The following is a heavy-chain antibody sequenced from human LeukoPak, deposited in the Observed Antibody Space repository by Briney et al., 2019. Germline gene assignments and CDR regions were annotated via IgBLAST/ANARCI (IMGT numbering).Heavy chain of an antibody. CDR3: TTQHY. V-gene: IGHV3-15*01. CDR1: GFTFSIAW. CDR2: IKSKTDGGTT. J-gene: IGHJ4*02. Sequence: GRSLRLSCAASGFTFSIAWMNWVRQAPGKGLEWVGRIKSKTDGGTTDYAAPVEGRSAISRDDSVNTLFLQMNSLRTEDTAVYYCTTQHYWGQGTLVTVSS.